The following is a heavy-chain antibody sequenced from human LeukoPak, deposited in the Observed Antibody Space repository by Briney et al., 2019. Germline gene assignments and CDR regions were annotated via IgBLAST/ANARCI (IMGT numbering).Heavy chain of an antibody. V-gene: IGHV1-2*02. D-gene: IGHD2-21*02. J-gene: IGHJ5*02. Sequence: EASVKVSCKASGYTFTGYYVHWVRQAPGQGLEWMGWINPNSGGTNYAQKFQGRVTMTRDTSISTAYMELSRLRSDDTAVYYCARGIVVVTATWFDPWGQGTLVTVSS. CDR1: GYTFTGYY. CDR3: ARGIVVVTATWFDP. CDR2: INPNSGGT.